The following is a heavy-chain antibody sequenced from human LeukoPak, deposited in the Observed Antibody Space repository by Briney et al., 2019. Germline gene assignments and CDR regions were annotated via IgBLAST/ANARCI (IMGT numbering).Heavy chain of an antibody. D-gene: IGHD5-18*01. CDR1: GFTFSSYS. CDR3: AKDREQDTAMVTGYFDY. CDR2: ISGSGGST. V-gene: IGHV3-23*01. J-gene: IGHJ4*02. Sequence: PGGSLRLSCAASGFTFSSYSMNWVRQAPGKGLEWVSAISGSGGSTYYADSVKGRFTISRDNSKNTLYLQMNSLRAEDTAVYYCAKDREQDTAMVTGYFDYWGQGTLVTVSS.